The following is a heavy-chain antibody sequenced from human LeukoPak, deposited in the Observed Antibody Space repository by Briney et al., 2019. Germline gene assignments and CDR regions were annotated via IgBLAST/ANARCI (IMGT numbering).Heavy chain of an antibody. D-gene: IGHD3-10*01. CDR3: ARAGGFTIIRGAVNNWFDP. V-gene: IGHV4-39*07. J-gene: IGHJ5*02. CDR2: IYYSGST. Sequence: SETLSLTCTVSGGSISSNSYYWGWISQPPGKGLGWIGSIYYSGSTYSNPSLKSRVSISVDTSKNQFSLKLSSVTATDTAVYYCARAGGFTIIRGAVNNWFDPWGQGTLVTVSS. CDR1: GGSISSNSYY.